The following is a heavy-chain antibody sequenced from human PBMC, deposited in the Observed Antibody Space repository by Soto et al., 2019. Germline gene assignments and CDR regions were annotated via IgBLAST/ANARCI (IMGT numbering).Heavy chain of an antibody. Sequence: GGSLRLSCAASGFTFSSYPVSWVRQAPGKGLEWVSAISASGGTTYYADSVKGRFTISRDNSKNTLYLQMNSLRAEDTALYYCATRIAVSYWGHRTLVTV. D-gene: IGHD2-2*01. CDR2: ISASGGTT. CDR3: ATRIAVSY. CDR1: GFTFSSYP. V-gene: IGHV3-23*01. J-gene: IGHJ4*01.